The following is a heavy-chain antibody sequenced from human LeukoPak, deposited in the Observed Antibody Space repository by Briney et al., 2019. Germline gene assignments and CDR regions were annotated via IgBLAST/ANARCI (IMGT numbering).Heavy chain of an antibody. D-gene: IGHD2-15*01. J-gene: IGHJ6*03. CDR2: IYPGDSDT. CDR1: GYSFTSYW. CDR3: ARSARDKYYYYYMDV. V-gene: IGHV5-51*01. Sequence: GESLKISCKGSGYSFTSYWIGWVRQMPGKGLEWMGIIYPGDSDTRYSPSFQGQVTTSADKSISTAYLQWSSLKASDTAMYYCARSARDKYYYYYMDVWGKGTTVTVSS.